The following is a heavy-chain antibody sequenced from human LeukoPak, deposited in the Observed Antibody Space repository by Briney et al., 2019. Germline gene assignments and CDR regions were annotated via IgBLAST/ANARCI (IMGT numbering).Heavy chain of an antibody. V-gene: IGHV3-30*03. Sequence: GGSLRLSCAASGFTFSSYGMHWVRQAPGKGLEWVAVISYDGGSKYYADSVKGRFTISRDNSKNTLYLQMNSLRAEDTAVYYCARRVAAAGSTGLRYIDVWGKGTTVTVSS. D-gene: IGHD6-13*01. CDR1: GFTFSSYG. CDR2: ISYDGGSK. CDR3: ARRVAAAGSTGLRYIDV. J-gene: IGHJ6*03.